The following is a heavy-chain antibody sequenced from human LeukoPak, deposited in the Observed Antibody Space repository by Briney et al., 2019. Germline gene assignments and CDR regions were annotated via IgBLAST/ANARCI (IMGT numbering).Heavy chain of an antibody. CDR2: IYYSGST. CDR1: GGSISSYY. CDR3: ARGYYGSGSALAFDI. D-gene: IGHD3-10*01. J-gene: IGHJ3*02. V-gene: IGHV4-59*01. Sequence: SETLSLTCTVSGGSISSYYWSWIRQPPAKGLDTIANIYYSGSTDYNPSLKSRVTISVDTSKNQFSLKLSSVTAADTAVSYCARGYYGSGSALAFDIWGQGTMLTVSS.